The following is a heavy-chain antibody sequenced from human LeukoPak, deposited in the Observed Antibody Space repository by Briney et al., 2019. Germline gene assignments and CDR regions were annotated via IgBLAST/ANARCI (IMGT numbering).Heavy chain of an antibody. CDR3: ARGKSGYSP. CDR1: GYTFTENY. J-gene: IGHJ4*02. V-gene: IGHV1-2*02. CDR2: INPLTGDA. D-gene: IGHD3-22*01. Sequence: DSVKVSCKVSGYTFTENYIHWVRQAPGQGLEWMGLINPLTGDANYTERFQGRVTSTRDTSSGTAYMHLSSLRYDDTAVYYCARGKSGYSPWGQGTPVNV.